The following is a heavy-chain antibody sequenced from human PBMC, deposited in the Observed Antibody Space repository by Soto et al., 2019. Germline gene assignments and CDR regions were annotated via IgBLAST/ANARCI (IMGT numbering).Heavy chain of an antibody. CDR2: ISYDGSNK. Sequence: GGSMRLSCAASGFPFSSYGMHWVRQAPGKGLEWVAVISYDGSNKYYADSVKGRFTISRDNSKNTLYLQMNSLRAEDTAVYYCAKDKVSVVVTAPFDYWGQGTLVTVSS. D-gene: IGHD2-21*02. J-gene: IGHJ4*02. V-gene: IGHV3-30*18. CDR3: AKDKVSVVVTAPFDY. CDR1: GFPFSSYG.